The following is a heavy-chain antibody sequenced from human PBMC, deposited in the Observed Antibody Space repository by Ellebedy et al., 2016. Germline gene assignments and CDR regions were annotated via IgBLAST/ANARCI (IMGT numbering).Heavy chain of an antibody. CDR3: ARVFGAAAGPLNWFDP. V-gene: IGHV4-61*01. CDR1: GASVSGGSYS. J-gene: IGHJ5*02. CDR2: IYSSVNT. D-gene: IGHD6-13*01. Sequence: SETLSLTCTVSGASVSGGSYSWNWIRQPPGKGLEWIGYIYSSVNTNYNPSLKSRVAISVDTSKTQFSLRLTSVTAADTAMYHCARVFGAAAGPLNWFDPWGQGTLVTVSS.